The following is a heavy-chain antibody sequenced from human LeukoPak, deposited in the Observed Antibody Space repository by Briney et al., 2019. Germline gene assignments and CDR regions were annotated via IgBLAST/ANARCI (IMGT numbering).Heavy chain of an antibody. J-gene: IGHJ5*02. Sequence: SETLSLTCTVSGSSISSSSYYWGWIRQPPGKGLEWIGSIYYSGSTYYNPSLKSRVTISVDTSKNQFSLKLSSVTAADTAVYYCAREIVVVVAATVGRWFDPWGQGTLVTVSS. V-gene: IGHV4-39*02. CDR3: AREIVVVVAATVGRWFDP. CDR2: IYYSGST. D-gene: IGHD2-15*01. CDR1: GSSISSSSYY.